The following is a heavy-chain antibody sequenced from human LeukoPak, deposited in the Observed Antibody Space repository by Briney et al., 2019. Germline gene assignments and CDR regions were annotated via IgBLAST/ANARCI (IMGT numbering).Heavy chain of an antibody. D-gene: IGHD2-2*02. CDR3: ARDMEGHCSSTSCYTPHGY. CDR1: GYTFTSYY. Sequence: ASVTVSCKASGYTFTSYYMHWVRQAPGQGLEWMGIINPSGGSTSYAQKFQGRVTMTRDTSTSTVYMELSSLRSEDTAVYYCARDMEGHCSSTSCYTPHGYWGQGTLVTVSS. CDR2: INPSGGST. J-gene: IGHJ4*02. V-gene: IGHV1-46*01.